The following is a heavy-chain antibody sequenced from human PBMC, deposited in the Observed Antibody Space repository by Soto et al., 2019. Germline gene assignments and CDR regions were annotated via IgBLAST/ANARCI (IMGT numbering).Heavy chain of an antibody. CDR1: GFTFDDYA. Sequence: EVQLVESGGGLVQPGRSLRLSCAASGFTFDDYAMHWVRQAPGKGLEWVSGISWNSGSIGYADSVKGRFTISRDNAKNSLYLQMNSLRAEDTALYYCARGGREVWIVVVPAAFMDVWGQGTTVTVSS. CDR3: ARGGREVWIVVVPAAFMDV. V-gene: IGHV3-9*01. J-gene: IGHJ6*02. D-gene: IGHD2-2*01. CDR2: ISWNSGSI.